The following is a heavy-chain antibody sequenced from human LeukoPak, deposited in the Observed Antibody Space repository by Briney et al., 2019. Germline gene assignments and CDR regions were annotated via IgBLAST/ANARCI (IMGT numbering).Heavy chain of an antibody. CDR3: GIAARPDFLVDY. D-gene: IGHD6-6*01. J-gene: IGHJ4*02. CDR2: INSDGSST. V-gene: IGHV3-74*01. CDR1: GFTFSSYW. Sequence: GGSLRLSCAASGFTFSSYWMHWVRQAPGKGLGWVSRINSDGSSTSYADSVKGRFTISRDNSKNTLYLQMNSLRAEDTAVYYCGIAARPDFLVDYWGQGTLVTVSS.